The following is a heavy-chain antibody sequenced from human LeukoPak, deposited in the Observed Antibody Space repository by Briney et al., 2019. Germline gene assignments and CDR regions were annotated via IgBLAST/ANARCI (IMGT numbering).Heavy chain of an antibody. D-gene: IGHD6-19*01. J-gene: IGHJ4*02. CDR1: GASVSSFY. CDR2: IYNSGNT. Sequence: SETLSLTCTVSGASVSSFYWSWIRQPPGKGLEWIGDIYNSGNTNCNPSLKSRATISRDMSKNQFSLNLSSVTAADTAVYYCAKGDSGWDDYWGRGTLVTVSS. V-gene: IGHV4-59*02. CDR3: AKGDSGWDDY.